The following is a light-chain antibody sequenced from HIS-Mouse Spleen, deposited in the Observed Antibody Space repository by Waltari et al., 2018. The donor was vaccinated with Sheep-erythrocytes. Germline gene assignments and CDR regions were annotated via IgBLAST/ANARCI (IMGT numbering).Light chain of an antibody. CDR1: SSNIGNNA. CDR2: YDD. V-gene: IGLV1-36*01. Sequence: QSVLTQPPSVSEAPRQRVTISCSGSSSNIGNNAVNWYQQLPGKAPKLLIYYDDLLPSGVSDRFSGSKSGTSASLAISGLQSEDEADYYCCSYAGSYTVVFGGGTKLTVL. CDR3: CSYAGSYTVV. J-gene: IGLJ2*01.